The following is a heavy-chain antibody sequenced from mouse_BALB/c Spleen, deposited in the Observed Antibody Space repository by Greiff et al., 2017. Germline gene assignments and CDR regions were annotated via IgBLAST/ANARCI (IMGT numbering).Heavy chain of an antibody. CDR3: AREWRYDDGLPFAY. CDR2: ISSGGST. V-gene: IGHV5-6-5*01. CDR1: GFTFSSYA. J-gene: IGHJ3*01. D-gene: IGHD2-14*01. Sequence: EVQLVESGGGLVKPGGSLKLSCAASGFTFSSYAMSWVRQTPEKRLEWVASISSGGSTYYPDSVKGRFTISRDNARNILYLQMSSLRSEDTAMYYCAREWRYDDGLPFAYWGQGTLVTVSA.